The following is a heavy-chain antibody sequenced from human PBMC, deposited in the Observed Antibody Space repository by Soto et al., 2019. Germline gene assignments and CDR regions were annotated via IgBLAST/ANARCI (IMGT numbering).Heavy chain of an antibody. J-gene: IGHJ5*02. D-gene: IGHD6-13*01. V-gene: IGHV4-34*12. CDR1: GGSFSGYY. CDR3: AREWERAAAVTWFRP. Sequence: SQTRSLTCAVYGGSFSGYYWSWIRQPPGKGLEWIGEIIHSGSTNYNPSLKSRVTISVDTSKTQPSLKLSSVTAADTAVYYCAREWERAAAVTWFRPWGQGTLVTVSS. CDR2: IIHSGST.